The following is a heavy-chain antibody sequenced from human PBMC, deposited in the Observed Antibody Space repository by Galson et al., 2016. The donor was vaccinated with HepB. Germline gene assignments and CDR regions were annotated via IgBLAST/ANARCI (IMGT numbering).Heavy chain of an antibody. V-gene: IGHV3-74*01. D-gene: IGHD3/OR15-3a*01. Sequence: SLRLSCAGSGFTFSSYWMHWVRQAPGKGPVWVSRINTDGSVIDYVDSVRGRFTISRDNAKNTLYLQMNSLRVEDTAVYYCTRSDWDRRFDDWSQGTLVTVSS. CDR1: GFTFSSYW. CDR3: TRSDWDRRFDD. J-gene: IGHJ4*02. CDR2: INTDGSVI.